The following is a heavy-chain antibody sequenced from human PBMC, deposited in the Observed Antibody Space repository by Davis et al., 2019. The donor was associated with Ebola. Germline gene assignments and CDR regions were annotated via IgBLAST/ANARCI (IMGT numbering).Heavy chain of an antibody. CDR3: AKGGLGTYYKYGTDV. J-gene: IGHJ6*02. CDR1: GFTFSSYW. V-gene: IGHV3-23*01. Sequence: PGGSLRLSCAASGFTFSSYWMHWVRQASGKGPEWVSSISGNGGFTYYAESVKGRFTISRDNSKNTLHLQMNSLRAEDTAIYYCAKGGLGTYYKYGTDVWGQGTTVTVSS. D-gene: IGHD7-27*01. CDR2: ISGNGGFT.